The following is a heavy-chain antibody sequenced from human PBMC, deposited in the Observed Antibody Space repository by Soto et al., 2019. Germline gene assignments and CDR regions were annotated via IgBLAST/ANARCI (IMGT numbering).Heavy chain of an antibody. CDR3: ARHLRLLTTPTGY. Sequence: PSETLSLTCTVSGGSINSTNYYWGWIRQPPGKGLEWIGSIYYSGSTYYNPSLKSRVTISVDTSRNQFSLKLSSVTAADTAVYYCARHLRLLTTPTGYWGQGTLVTVSS. J-gene: IGHJ4*02. D-gene: IGHD2-21*02. CDR1: GGSINSTNYY. V-gene: IGHV4-39*01. CDR2: IYYSGST.